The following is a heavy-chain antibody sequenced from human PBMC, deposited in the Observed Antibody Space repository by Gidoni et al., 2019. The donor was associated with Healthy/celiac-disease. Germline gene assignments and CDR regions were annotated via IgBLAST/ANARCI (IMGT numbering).Heavy chain of an antibody. CDR2: IYDSGST. J-gene: IGHJ2*01. V-gene: IGHV4-31*03. D-gene: IGHD2-2*02. CDR1: GGSISRGGYY. Sequence: QVQLQESGPGLVKPSQTLSLTCTVSGGSISRGGYYWSWIRQHPGKGLEWIGYIYDSGSTYDNPSLKSRVTISVDTSKNQFALKLSSVTAADTAVYYCARDGKYCSSTSCYSWYFDLWGRGTLVTVSS. CDR3: ARDGKYCSSTSCYSWYFDL.